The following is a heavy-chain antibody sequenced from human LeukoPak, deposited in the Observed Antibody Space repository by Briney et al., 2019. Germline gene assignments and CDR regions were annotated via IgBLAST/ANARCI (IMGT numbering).Heavy chain of an antibody. CDR3: AKDVAFYGSTWHNWFDP. D-gene: IGHD6-13*01. V-gene: IGHV1-18*01. CDR2: ISAYNGQT. CDR1: GYIFTNYG. J-gene: IGHJ5*02. Sequence: ASVKVSCKGSGYIFTNYGISWVRQAPGHGLEWMGRISAYNGQTHYVQKFQGRVTMTTDTSTNTAYMELRSLGSDDTAVYYCAKDVAFYGSTWHNWFDPWGQGTLVTVSS.